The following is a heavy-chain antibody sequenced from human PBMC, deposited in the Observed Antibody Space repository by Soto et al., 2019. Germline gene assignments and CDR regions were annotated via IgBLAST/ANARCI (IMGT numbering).Heavy chain of an antibody. V-gene: IGHV4-30-4*01. D-gene: IGHD6-13*01. CDR3: ARVGYSSSWYGGHQNWVDP. CDR1: GGSIGSGDYY. Sequence: PSETLSLTCTVPGGSIGSGDYYWSWIRQPPGKGLEWIGYIYYSGSTYYNPSLKSRFTVSVDTSKNQFSLKLSSVTAADTAVYYCARVGYSSSWYGGHQNWVDPWGQGTLVTVSS. J-gene: IGHJ5*02. CDR2: IYYSGST.